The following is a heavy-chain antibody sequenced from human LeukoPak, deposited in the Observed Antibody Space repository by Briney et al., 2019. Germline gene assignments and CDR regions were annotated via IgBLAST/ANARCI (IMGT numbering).Heavy chain of an antibody. D-gene: IGHD3-9*01. Sequence: PSETLSLTCTVSGGSISDSTYYWGWIRQPPGKGLEWIGSIYYSGSTYYNPSLKSRVTISVDTSKNQFSLKLSSVTAADTAVYYCARDPSYYDILTGPPYYFDYWGQGTLVTVSS. CDR2: IYYSGST. CDR3: ARDPSYYDILTGPPYYFDY. CDR1: GGSISDSTYY. V-gene: IGHV4-39*07. J-gene: IGHJ4*02.